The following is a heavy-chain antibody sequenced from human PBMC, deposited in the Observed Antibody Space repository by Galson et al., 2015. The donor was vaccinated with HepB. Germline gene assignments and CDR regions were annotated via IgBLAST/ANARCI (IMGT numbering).Heavy chain of an antibody. CDR3: ARELLGHMTTVTRDY. V-gene: IGHV1-18*04. Sequence: SVKVSCKASGYTFTSYGISWVRQAPGQGLEWMGWISAYNGNTNYAQKLQGRVTMTTDTSTSTAYMELRSLRSDDTAVYYCARELLGHMTTVTRDYWGQGTLVTVSS. D-gene: IGHD4-17*01. CDR2: ISAYNGNT. CDR1: GYTFTSYG. J-gene: IGHJ4*02.